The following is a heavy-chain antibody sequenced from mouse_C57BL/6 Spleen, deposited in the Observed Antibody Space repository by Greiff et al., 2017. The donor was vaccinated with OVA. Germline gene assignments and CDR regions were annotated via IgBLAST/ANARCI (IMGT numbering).Heavy chain of an antibody. CDR3: ARDLGYGSPFDY. J-gene: IGHJ2*01. V-gene: IGHV5-4*01. D-gene: IGHD1-1*01. CDR1: GFTFSSYA. Sequence: EVMLVESGGGLVKPGGSLKLSCAASGFTFSSYAMSWVRQTPEKRLEWVATISDGGSYTYYPDNVKGRFTISRDNAKNNLYLQMSHLKSEDTAMYYCARDLGYGSPFDYWGQGTTLTVSS. CDR2: ISDGGSYT.